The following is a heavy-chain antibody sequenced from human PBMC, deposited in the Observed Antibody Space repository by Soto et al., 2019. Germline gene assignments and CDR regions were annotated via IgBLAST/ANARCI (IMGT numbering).Heavy chain of an antibody. Sequence: QVRLEESGPGLVKPSETLSLICRFSGGSVNNANYYRNWIRHHPEHGLEWIGYIYYSGSTRYNPSFKTRATPSIDTSKNHSSLRLNSVTVADTAVYFCARDADYGGSRGGMDVWGRGKKVTVSS. V-gene: IGHV4-31*03. CDR1: GGSVNNANYY. CDR3: ARDADYGGSRGGMDV. J-gene: IGHJ6*02. D-gene: IGHD4-17*01. CDR2: IYYSGST.